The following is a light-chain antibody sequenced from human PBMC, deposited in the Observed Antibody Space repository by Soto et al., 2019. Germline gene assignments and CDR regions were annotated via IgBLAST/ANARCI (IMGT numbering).Light chain of an antibody. CDR1: SSDVGSYNL. Sequence: QSDLTQPASVSGSPGQSITISCTGTSSDVGSYNLVSWYQQHPGKAPKLMIYEVSKRPSGVSNRFSGSKSGNTASLTISGLQAEDEADYYCCSYAGSSTFEVFGGGTKLTVL. CDR3: CSYAGSSTFEV. V-gene: IGLV2-23*02. CDR2: EVS. J-gene: IGLJ3*02.